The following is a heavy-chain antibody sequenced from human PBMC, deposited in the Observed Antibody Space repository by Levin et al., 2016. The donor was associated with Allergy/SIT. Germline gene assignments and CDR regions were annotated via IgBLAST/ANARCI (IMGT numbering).Heavy chain of an antibody. J-gene: IGHJ4*02. V-gene: IGHV3-11*01. Sequence: GGSLRLSCAASGFTFSDYYMSWIRQAPGKGLEWVSYISSSGSTIYYADSVKGRFTISRDNAKNSLYLQMNSLRAEDTAVYYCARDRLDGPVVAATRALDYWGQGTLVTVSS. CDR1: GFTFSDYY. CDR2: ISSSGSTI. CDR3: ARDRLDGPVVAATRALDY. D-gene: IGHD2-15*01.